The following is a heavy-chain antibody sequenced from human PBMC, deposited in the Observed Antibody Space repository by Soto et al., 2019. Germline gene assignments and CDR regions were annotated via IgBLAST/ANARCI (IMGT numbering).Heavy chain of an antibody. V-gene: IGHV1-46*01. CDR3: ARDWAENYKTLYFDY. Sequence: ASVKVSCKASGYTFTSYYMHWVRQAPGQGLEWMGIINPSGGITSFAQKFRGRVTMTRDTSTSTVYMELSSLRSEDTAVYYCARDWAENYKTLYFDYWGQGTLVTVSS. CDR2: INPSGGIT. J-gene: IGHJ4*02. D-gene: IGHD1-7*01. CDR1: GYTFTSYY.